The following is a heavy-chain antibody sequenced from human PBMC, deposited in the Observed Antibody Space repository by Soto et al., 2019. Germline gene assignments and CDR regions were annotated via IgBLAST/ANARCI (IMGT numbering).Heavy chain of an antibody. CDR1: SGSFSTYY. J-gene: IGHJ5*02. Sequence: QVQLQQWGAGLLKPSETLSLTCAVDSGSFSTYYCSWTRQPPGKGLEWIGEIHPSGDTAYNTSLSNRVTIALDTSKNQFSLKLTSVTAAETAVYFCARGRGPHTGGRTWGQGTLVTVSS. D-gene: IGHD3-16*01. V-gene: IGHV4-34*02. CDR2: IHPSGDT. CDR3: ARGRGPHTGGRT.